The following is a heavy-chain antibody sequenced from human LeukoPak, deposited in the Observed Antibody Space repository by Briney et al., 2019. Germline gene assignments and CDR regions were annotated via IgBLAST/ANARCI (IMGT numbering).Heavy chain of an antibody. J-gene: IGHJ6*03. CDR2: IYWNDDK. CDR3: AHRLTVATGDYMDV. Sequence: SGPTLLKPTPTLTLTCTFSGFSLSSSGVGVGWIRQPPGEALEWLALIYWNDDKRYSPSLKSRLIITKDTSKNQVVLTMTNMDPVDTATYYCAHRLTVATGDYMDVWGKGTTVTVSS. CDR1: GFSLSSSGVG. D-gene: IGHD1-14*01. V-gene: IGHV2-5*01.